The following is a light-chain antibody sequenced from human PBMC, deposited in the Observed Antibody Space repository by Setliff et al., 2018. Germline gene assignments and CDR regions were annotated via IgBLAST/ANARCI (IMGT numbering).Light chain of an antibody. V-gene: IGLV2-14*03. CDR2: DLT. J-gene: IGLJ2*01. CDR3: SSYTSSSTVV. Sequence: LTQPASVSGSPGQSITISCTGTSGDVGRYDYVSWYQHHPGKAPKLMIYDLTRRPSGVSNRISGSKSGNTASLTISGLQAEDEADYYCSSYTSSSTVVFGGGTK. CDR1: SGDVGRYDY.